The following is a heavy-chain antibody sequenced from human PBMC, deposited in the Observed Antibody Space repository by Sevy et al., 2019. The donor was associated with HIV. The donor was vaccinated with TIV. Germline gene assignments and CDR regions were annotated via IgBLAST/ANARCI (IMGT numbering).Heavy chain of an antibody. CDR1: GFTFSSYA. CDR3: ARVEIAVAGLIDY. J-gene: IGHJ4*02. Sequence: GESLKISCAASGFTFSSYAMHWVRQAPGKGLEWVAVISYDGSNKYYADSVKGRFTISRDNSKNTLYLQMNSLRAEDTAVYYCARVEIAVAGLIDYWGQGTLVTVSS. D-gene: IGHD6-19*01. CDR2: ISYDGSNK. V-gene: IGHV3-30-3*01.